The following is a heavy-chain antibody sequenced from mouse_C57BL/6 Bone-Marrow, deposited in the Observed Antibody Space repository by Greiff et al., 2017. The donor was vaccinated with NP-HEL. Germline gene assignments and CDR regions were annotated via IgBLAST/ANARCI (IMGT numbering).Heavy chain of an antibody. V-gene: IGHV5-2*01. CDR2: INSDGGST. D-gene: IGHD1-1*01. CDR3: ARRCYGSRDY. Sequence: EVKLQESGGGLVQPGESLKLSCESNEYEFPSYDMSWVRKTPGKRLELVAAINSDGGSTYYPDTMERRFIISRDNTNMTLYLQMSSLMSEDSALYYCARRCYGSRDYWGQGTTLTVSS. J-gene: IGHJ2*01. CDR1: EYEFPSYD.